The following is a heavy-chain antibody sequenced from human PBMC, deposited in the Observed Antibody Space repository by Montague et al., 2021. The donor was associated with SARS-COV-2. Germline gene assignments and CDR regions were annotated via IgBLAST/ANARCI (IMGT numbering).Heavy chain of an antibody. J-gene: IGHJ4*02. Sequence: SETLSLTCTASGGSVSGSYWGWIRQSPGKGLDCIGIISDTGSIHYHPSLNGRLTISLDTSNQHFSLQLTSVTAADTAIYYCVRGGADDWGRGTLVTVSS. CDR1: GGSVSGSY. CDR3: VRGGADD. CDR2: ISDTGSI. D-gene: IGHD1-26*01. V-gene: IGHV4-59*02.